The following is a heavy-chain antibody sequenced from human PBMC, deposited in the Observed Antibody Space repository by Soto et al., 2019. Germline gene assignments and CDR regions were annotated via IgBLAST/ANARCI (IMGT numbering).Heavy chain of an antibody. Sequence: SGPTQVNPTQTLTLTCTFSGFSLSTSGVGVGWIRQPPGKALEWLALIYWNDDKRYSPSLKSRLTITKDTSKNLVVLTLANMDPVDTATFYCAQRRDRIFGFCGQGTLVTVSS. CDR3: AQRRDRIFGF. J-gene: IGHJ4*02. CDR2: IYWNDDK. CDR1: GFSLSTSGVG. V-gene: IGHV2-5*01. D-gene: IGHD3-10*01.